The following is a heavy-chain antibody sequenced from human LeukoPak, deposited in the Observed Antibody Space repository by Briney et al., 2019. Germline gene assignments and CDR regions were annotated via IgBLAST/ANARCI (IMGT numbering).Heavy chain of an antibody. J-gene: IGHJ4*02. D-gene: IGHD3-10*01. V-gene: IGHV3-23*01. CDR2: ISGSGGST. Sequence: PGGSLRLSCAASGFTFSSYAISWVRQAPGKGLEWVSGISGSGGSTYYADFVKGRFTISRDNSKNTLFLQVNSLRAEDTAVYYCAKPVIYGSEQTDYWGQGTLVTVSS. CDR3: AKPVIYGSEQTDY. CDR1: GFTFSSYA.